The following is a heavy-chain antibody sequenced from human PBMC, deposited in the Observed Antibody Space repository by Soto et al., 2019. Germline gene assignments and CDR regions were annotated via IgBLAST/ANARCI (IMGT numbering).Heavy chain of an antibody. D-gene: IGHD5-18*01. CDR1: GFTFGSYS. CDR3: AKDGGYSYGPYDY. CDR2: ISSSSSTI. V-gene: IGHV3-48*01. Sequence: EVQLVESGGGLVQPGGSLRLSCAASGFTFGSYSMNWVRQAPGKGLEWVSYISSSSSTIYYADSVEGRFTISRDNAKNSLALQMNSLRAEDTAVYYCAKDGGYSYGPYDYWGQGTLVTVSS. J-gene: IGHJ4*02.